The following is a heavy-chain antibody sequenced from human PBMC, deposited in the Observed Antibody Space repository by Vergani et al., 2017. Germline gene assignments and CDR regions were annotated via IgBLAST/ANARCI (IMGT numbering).Heavy chain of an antibody. CDR2: ISGSGGNT. Sequence: EVQLLESGGGSAQPGESLRLSCVASGFTFSSYAMTWVRQAPGKGLEWVSAISGSGGNTFYTDSVKGRFTISRDTSKDTLYLQMNSLRVEDTAIYYCAKARDPNCKGGNCYSYYCGLDLWGQGTTVTVSS. CDR1: GFTFSSYA. J-gene: IGHJ6*02. D-gene: IGHD2-15*01. CDR3: AKARDPNCKGGNCYSYYCGLDL. V-gene: IGHV3-23*01.